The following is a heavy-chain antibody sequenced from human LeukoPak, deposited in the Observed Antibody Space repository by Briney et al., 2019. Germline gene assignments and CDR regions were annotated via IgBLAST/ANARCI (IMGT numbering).Heavy chain of an antibody. CDR3: ARLAFPHRGPTDY. CDR2: ISSSSSYI. J-gene: IGHJ4*02. Sequence: GGSLRLSCAASGFTFISYSMNWVRQDPRKGLESVSSISSSSSYIYYADSVKGRFTISRDNAKNSLYLQMNSLRAEDTAVYYCARLAFPHRGPTDYWGQGTLVTVSS. V-gene: IGHV3-21*01. CDR1: GFTFISYS.